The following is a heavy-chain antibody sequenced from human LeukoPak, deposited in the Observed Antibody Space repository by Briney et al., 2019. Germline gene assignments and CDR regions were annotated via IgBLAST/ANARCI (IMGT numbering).Heavy chain of an antibody. CDR2: ISYDGSNK. J-gene: IGHJ4*02. CDR3: ARRRRDGYNGLDY. D-gene: IGHD5-24*01. CDR1: GFTFSSYG. Sequence: GGSLRLSCAASGFTFSSYGMHWVRQAPGKGLEWVAVISYDGSNKYYADSVKGRFTISRDNSKNTLYLQMNSLRAEDTAVYYCARRRRDGYNGLDYWGQGTLVTVSS. V-gene: IGHV3-30*03.